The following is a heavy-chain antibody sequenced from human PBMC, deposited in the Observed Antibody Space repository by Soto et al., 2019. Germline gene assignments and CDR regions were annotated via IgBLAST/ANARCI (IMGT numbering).Heavy chain of an antibody. CDR1: GYTFTSYG. Sequence: ASVKVSCKASGYTFTSYGISWVRQAPGQGLEWMGWISAYNGNTNYAQKLQGRVTMTTDTSTSTAYMELRSLRSDDTAVYYCASGYCSSTSCYDYYYYYYKDVWGKGTTVTVSS. CDR3: ASGYCSSTSCYDYYYYYYKDV. D-gene: IGHD2-2*03. CDR2: ISAYNGNT. V-gene: IGHV1-18*01. J-gene: IGHJ6*03.